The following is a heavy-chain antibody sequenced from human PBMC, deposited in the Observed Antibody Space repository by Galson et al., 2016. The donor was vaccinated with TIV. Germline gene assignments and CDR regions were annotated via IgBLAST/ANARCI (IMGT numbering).Heavy chain of an antibody. CDR2: ISHRGSP. CDR3: ARDGIDGMDV. J-gene: IGHJ6*02. Sequence: LSLTCVVNGASLRGYYWSWVRQSPGKGLEWIGDISHRGSPNNSPSLKSRGTISEDPSNNKVSLILSSVTAADTAVYFCARDGIDGMDVWGPGTTVIVSS. CDR1: GASLRGYY. V-gene: IGHV4-34*04. D-gene: IGHD3-3*02.